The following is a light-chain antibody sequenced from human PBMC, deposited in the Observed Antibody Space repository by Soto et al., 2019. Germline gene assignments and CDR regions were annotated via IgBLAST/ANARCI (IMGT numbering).Light chain of an antibody. CDR1: QDISNY. V-gene: IGKV1-17*03. Sequence: DIQWTQAPSFPSASVVDRGSMTCRASQDISNYLAWFQQKPGKVPKRLIHAASSLQSGVPSRFGGSRSGTEFTLTISSLQPEDFATYYCQPHSSYPWTFGQGTKVDIK. CDR3: QPHSSYPWT. J-gene: IGKJ1*01. CDR2: AAS.